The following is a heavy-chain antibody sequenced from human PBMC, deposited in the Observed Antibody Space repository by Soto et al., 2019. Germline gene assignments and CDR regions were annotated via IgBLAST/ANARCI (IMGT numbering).Heavy chain of an antibody. CDR1: GGSFSGFY. D-gene: IGHD2-2*01. CDR2: INHSGTT. Sequence: SETLSLTCVVYGGSFSGFYWSWIRQPPGKGLEWIGEINHSGTTNYSPSLKSRLTMSVDTSKNLISLKMTSVTAADTATYYCARGGFRSTWRERIDLCDQGTVSTVSS. J-gene: IGHJ5*02. V-gene: IGHV4-34*01. CDR3: ARGGFRSTWRERIDL.